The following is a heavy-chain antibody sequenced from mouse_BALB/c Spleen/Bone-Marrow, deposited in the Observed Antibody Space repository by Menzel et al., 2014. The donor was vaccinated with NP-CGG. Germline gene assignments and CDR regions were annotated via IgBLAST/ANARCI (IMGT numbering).Heavy chain of an antibody. CDR2: INPDSSTI. V-gene: IGHV4-1*02. Sequence: EVKLVDSGGGLVQPGGSLKLSCAASGFDFSRYWMSWVRQAPGKGLGWIGEINPDSSTINYTPSLKDKFIISRDNAKNTLYLQMSKVRSEDTALYYCARNAYYAMDYWGQGTSVTVSS. CDR3: ARNAYYAMDY. J-gene: IGHJ4*01. CDR1: GFDFSRYW.